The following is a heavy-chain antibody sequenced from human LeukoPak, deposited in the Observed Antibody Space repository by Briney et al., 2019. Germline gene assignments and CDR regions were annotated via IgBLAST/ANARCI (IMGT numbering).Heavy chain of an antibody. Sequence: SPSETLSLTCAVYGYSLTNHYWIWIRQPPGKGLEWVGEVLHTGGTNYNPSLKSRVTISVDTSKNQFFLKLTSVTAADTAVYYCARGPADIHPWGRGTLVTVSA. CDR3: ARGPADIHP. D-gene: IGHD2-2*01. CDR2: VLHTGGT. V-gene: IGHV4-34*12. CDR1: GYSLTNHY. J-gene: IGHJ5*02.